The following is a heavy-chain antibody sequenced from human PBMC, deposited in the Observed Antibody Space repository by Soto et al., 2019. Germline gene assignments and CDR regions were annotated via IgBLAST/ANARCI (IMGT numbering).Heavy chain of an antibody. V-gene: IGHV4-59*01. Sequence: QVQLQESGPGLVKPSETLSLTCTVSVDSISSFYWTWIRQPPGTGLEWVGYIFSSGSTNYNPSLKSRVTSSVDTYENQFSLKLTSVTAADTAVYYCARVGYCSSTPCWTIVYFEYWGQGTLFTVSS. CDR2: IFSSGST. CDR1: VDSISSFY. D-gene: IGHD2-2*01. CDR3: ARVGYCSSTPCWTIVYFEY. J-gene: IGHJ4*02.